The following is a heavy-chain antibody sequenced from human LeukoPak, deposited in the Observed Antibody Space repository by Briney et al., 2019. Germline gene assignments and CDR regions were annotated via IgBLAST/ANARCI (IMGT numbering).Heavy chain of an antibody. J-gene: IGHJ5*02. Sequence: SETLSLTCGVYGDSVSGYYWTWVRQFPGKGLEWIGETDHSGSTNYNASLKSRVTISTDTSKNQFSLNLSSVTAADTAVYYCARGVPRYSSGREIVSWFDPWGQGTLVTVSS. CDR3: ARGVPRYSSGREIVSWFDP. V-gene: IGHV4-34*01. D-gene: IGHD6-19*01. CDR1: GDSVSGYY. CDR2: TDHSGST.